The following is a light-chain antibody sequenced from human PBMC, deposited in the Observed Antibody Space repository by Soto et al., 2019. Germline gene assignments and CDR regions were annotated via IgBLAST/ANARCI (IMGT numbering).Light chain of an antibody. V-gene: IGKV1-5*03. CDR2: EAS. Sequence: DIQMTQSPSTLSASLGDRVTITCRASQTITGHLAWYQQRPGKAPNLLIYEASSLESGVPSRFSGSGFDTEFTLTISSLQPDDFATYYCQHYKLYWTFGQGTKVEIK. CDR3: QHYKLYWT. CDR1: QTITGH. J-gene: IGKJ1*01.